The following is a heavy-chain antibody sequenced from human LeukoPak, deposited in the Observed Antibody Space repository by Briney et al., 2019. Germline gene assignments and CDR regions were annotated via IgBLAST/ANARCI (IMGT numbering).Heavy chain of an antibody. D-gene: IGHD4-23*01. Sequence: SETLSLTCTVSGGSISSHHWSWIRQPLGRGLEWIGYIYYSGNTNYNPSLKSRVTISMDTSKNQFSLRLSSVTTADTAVYYCARDRDYGGIDYWGQGTLVTVSS. CDR3: ARDRDYGGIDY. V-gene: IGHV4-59*11. CDR2: IYYSGNT. J-gene: IGHJ4*02. CDR1: GGSISSHH.